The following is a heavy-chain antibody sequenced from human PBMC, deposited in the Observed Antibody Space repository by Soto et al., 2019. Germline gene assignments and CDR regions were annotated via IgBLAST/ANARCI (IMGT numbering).Heavy chain of an antibody. D-gene: IGHD3-3*01. V-gene: IGHV3-23*01. CDR3: ARDLFWSGTGPFDY. J-gene: IGHJ4*02. CDR1: GFTFSSHA. Sequence: PGGSLRLSCTASGFTFSSHAMSWVRQAPGKGLEWDSAISGGSGHSTYYAGSVKGRFTISRDESKNTLNLQMRSLRAEDTAVYYCARDLFWSGTGPFDYWGQGTLVTVSS. CDR2: ISGGSGHST.